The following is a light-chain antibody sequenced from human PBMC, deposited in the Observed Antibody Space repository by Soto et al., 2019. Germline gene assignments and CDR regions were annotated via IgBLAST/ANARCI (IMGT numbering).Light chain of an antibody. CDR1: RSISSW. Sequence: DIQMTQSPSTLSASVGGTVTITCRASRSISSWLAWYQQKPGIAPKLLIYKASTLQSGVPSRFSGSGYGTEFTLTISRLQPDDSATCYCQQYDVYSTFGQGTKVDIK. J-gene: IGKJ1*01. CDR3: QQYDVYST. V-gene: IGKV1-5*03. CDR2: KAS.